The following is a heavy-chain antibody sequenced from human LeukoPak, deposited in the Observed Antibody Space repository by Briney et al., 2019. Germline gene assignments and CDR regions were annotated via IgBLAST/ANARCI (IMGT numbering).Heavy chain of an antibody. Sequence: GGSLRLSCAASGFTFSSYGMHWVRQAPGKGLEWVAFIRYDGSNKYYADSVKGRFTISRDNSKNTLYLQMNSLRAEDTAVYYCAKDWKYLYSSSSLRPVWGPGTLVTVSS. J-gene: IGHJ4*02. CDR3: AKDWKYLYSSSSLRPV. D-gene: IGHD6-13*01. CDR2: IRYDGSNK. V-gene: IGHV3-30*02. CDR1: GFTFSSYG.